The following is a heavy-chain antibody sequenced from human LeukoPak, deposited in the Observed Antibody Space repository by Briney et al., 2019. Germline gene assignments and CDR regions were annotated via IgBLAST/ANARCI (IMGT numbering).Heavy chain of an antibody. CDR1: GFTFSNYA. V-gene: IGHV3-23*01. J-gene: IGHJ4*02. CDR2: ITGGGSGI. D-gene: IGHD3-9*01. CDR3: AKWGDYDVLTGYYVSDY. Sequence: GASLRLSCAASGFTFSNYAMSWVRQAPGKGLEWVSAITGGGSGIYYADSMKSRSTISSDNSKNTLYLQINSLRAEDTAVYYCAKWGDYDVLTGYYVSDYWGQGTLVTV.